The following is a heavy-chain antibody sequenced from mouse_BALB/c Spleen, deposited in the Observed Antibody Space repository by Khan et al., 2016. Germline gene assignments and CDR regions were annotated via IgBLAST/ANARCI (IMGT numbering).Heavy chain of an antibody. CDR3: ARAWYSMDY. CDR2: ILPGNANS. V-gene: IGHV1-9*01. Sequence: QVQLQQPGAELMKPGASVKISCKATGYTFSNYWIEWVKQRPGHGLEWIGDILPGNANSNYNENLKGKATLTADTSSNTAYMQLSSLTSEDSDVYYCARAWYSMDYWGQGTSVTVSS. CDR1: GYTFSNYW. J-gene: IGHJ4*01.